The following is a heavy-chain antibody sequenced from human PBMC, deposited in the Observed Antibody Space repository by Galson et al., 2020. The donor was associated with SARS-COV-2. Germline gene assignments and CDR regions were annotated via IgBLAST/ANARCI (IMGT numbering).Heavy chain of an antibody. V-gene: IGHV1-46*01. D-gene: IGHD3-10*01. J-gene: IGHJ5*02. CDR1: GYTFTSYY. CDR3: ARGRYYGSGSSPFGGFDP. Sequence: ASVKVSCKASGYTFTSYYMHWVRQAPGQGLEWMGIIIPSGGSTSYAQKFQGRVTMTRDTSTSTVYMELSSLRSEDTAVYYCARGRYYGSGSSPFGGFDPWGQGTLVTVSS. CDR2: IIPSGGST.